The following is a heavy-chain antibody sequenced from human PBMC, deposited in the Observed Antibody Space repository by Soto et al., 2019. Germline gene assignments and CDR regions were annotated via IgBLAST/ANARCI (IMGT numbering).Heavy chain of an antibody. CDR1: GFTFRTSA. J-gene: IGHJ4*02. D-gene: IGHD6-19*01. Sequence: GGSLRLSCAASGFTFRTSAMSWVRRAPGKGLEWVSGINSDDSKHYIASVRGRFTISRDNSKNTLFLQMNSLRADDTAVYYCTRVRLGSSRSSDYWGQGILVTVSS. CDR2: INSDDSK. CDR3: TRVRLGSSRSSDY. V-gene: IGHV3-23*01.